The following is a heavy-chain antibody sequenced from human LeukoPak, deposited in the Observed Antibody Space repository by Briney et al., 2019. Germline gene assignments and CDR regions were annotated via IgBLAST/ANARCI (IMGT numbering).Heavy chain of an antibody. CDR1: GGSISSSSYY. V-gene: IGHV4-39*01. Sequence: SETLSLTCTVSGGSISSSSYYWGWIRQPPGKGLEWIGSIYYSGSTYYNPSLKSRVTISVDTSKNQFSLKLSSVTAADTAVYYCARQSEIAARKNNYFDYWGQGTLVTVSS. D-gene: IGHD6-6*01. CDR2: IYYSGST. CDR3: ARQSEIAARKNNYFDY. J-gene: IGHJ4*02.